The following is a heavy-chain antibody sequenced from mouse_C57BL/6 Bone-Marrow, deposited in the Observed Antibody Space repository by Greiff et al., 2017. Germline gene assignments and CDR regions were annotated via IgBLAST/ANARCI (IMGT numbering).Heavy chain of an antibody. J-gene: IGHJ3*01. CDR2: IYPRDGST. CDR1: GYPFTDYT. D-gene: IGHD1-1*01. V-gene: IGHV1-78*01. CDR3: ARRGALRSWFAY. Sequence: QVQLQQSDAELVKPGASVKISCKVSGYPFTDYTIPWMKPRPEQGLEWIGYIYPRDGSTKYNEQFKGKATLTADKSSSTAYMQLNSLTSEDSAVYFWARRGALRSWFAYWGQGTLVTVSA.